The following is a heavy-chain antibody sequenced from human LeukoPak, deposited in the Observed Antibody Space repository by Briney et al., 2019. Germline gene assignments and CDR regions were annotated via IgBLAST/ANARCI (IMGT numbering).Heavy chain of an antibody. CDR2: IKEDGSEK. D-gene: IGHD3/OR15-3a*01. J-gene: IGHJ4*02. CDR3: ARGGSWTGSFTDFDY. Sequence: PGGSLRLSCAASGFSFSSYWMSWVRQAPGKGLEWVANIKEDGSEKYYVDSVKGRLTTSRDNAKNSLYLQMNSLRVEDTAVYYCARGGSWTGSFTDFDYWGQGTLVAVSS. V-gene: IGHV3-7*03. CDR1: GFSFSSYW.